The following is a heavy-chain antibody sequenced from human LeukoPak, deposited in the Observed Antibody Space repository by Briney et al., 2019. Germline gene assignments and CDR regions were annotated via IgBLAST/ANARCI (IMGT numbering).Heavy chain of an antibody. CDR3: ARDGYCSGGSCYNWFDP. D-gene: IGHD2-15*01. CDR1: GYTFTSYA. Sequence: GASVKVSCKASGYTFTSYAMNWVRQAPGQGLEWMGWINTNTGNPTYAQGFTGRFVFSLDTSVSTAYLQISSLKAEDTAVYYCARDGYCSGGSCYNWFDPWGQGTLVTVSS. CDR2: INTNTGNP. V-gene: IGHV7-4-1*02. J-gene: IGHJ5*02.